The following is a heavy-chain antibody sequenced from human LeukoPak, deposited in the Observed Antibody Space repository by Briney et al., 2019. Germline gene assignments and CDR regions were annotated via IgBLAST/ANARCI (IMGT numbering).Heavy chain of an antibody. CDR2: INPSGGGT. D-gene: IGHD3-10*01. CDR1: GYTFTGYY. CDR3: AREPPHYYGSGSYRFDY. Sequence: ASVKVSCKASGYTFTGYYMHWVRQAPGQGLEWMGIINPSGGGTSYAQKFQGRVTMTRDTSTSTVYMELSSLRSEDTAVYYCAREPPHYYGSGSYRFDYWGQGTLVTVSS. V-gene: IGHV1-46*01. J-gene: IGHJ4*02.